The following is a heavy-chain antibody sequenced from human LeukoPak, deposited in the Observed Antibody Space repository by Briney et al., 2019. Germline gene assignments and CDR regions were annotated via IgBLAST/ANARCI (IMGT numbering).Heavy chain of an antibody. D-gene: IGHD3-22*01. V-gene: IGHV3-74*01. CDR1: GFPFISNL. J-gene: IGHJ4*02. CDR2: LNEDGRIT. CDR3: ARSFSGYRDY. Sequence: GGPLSFSCPAPGFPFISNLGNWVRQAPGKGLVWVLRLNEDGRITNYADSVKGRFSISRDNAKNTVYLQMNSLRVEDTGVYYCARSFSGYRDYWGQGTQVSVSS.